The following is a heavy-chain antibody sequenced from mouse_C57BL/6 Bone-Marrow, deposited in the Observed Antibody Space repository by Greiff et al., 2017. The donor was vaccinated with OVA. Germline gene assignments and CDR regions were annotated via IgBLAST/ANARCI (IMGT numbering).Heavy chain of an antibody. Sequence: DVQLQESGGGLVQPGGSLKLSCAASGFTFSDYGMAWVRQAPRKGPEWVAFISNLAYSIYYADTVTGRFTISRENAKNTLYLEMSSLRSEDTAMYYCARHDYGYAWFAYWGQGTLVTVSA. CDR3: ARHDYGYAWFAY. CDR1: GFTFSDYG. V-gene: IGHV5-15*01. D-gene: IGHD2-2*01. J-gene: IGHJ3*01. CDR2: ISNLAYSI.